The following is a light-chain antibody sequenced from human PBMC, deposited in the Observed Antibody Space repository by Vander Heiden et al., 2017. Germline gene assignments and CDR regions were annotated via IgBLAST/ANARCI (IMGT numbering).Light chain of an antibody. CDR2: DAS. J-gene: IGKJ4*01. V-gene: IGKV1-13*02. Sequence: AVQLTQSPSSLSASVGDRVSINCRASQGISSTLVWHQQKPGKAPRLLIYDASSLESGVPSRFNGSGSGTDFTLTISSLQPEDFATYYCQQFNTYPLTFGGGTKVEIK. CDR3: QQFNTYPLT. CDR1: QGISST.